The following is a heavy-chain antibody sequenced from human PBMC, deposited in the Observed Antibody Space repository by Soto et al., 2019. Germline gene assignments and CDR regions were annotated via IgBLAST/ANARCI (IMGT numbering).Heavy chain of an antibody. CDR3: ARHIAVPRTRGFDF. J-gene: IGHJ4*02. Sequence: QAQLQEAGPGVAKPSGTLSPTCAVSGGSISDNWSSGVRQRPGKGLEWIGEIYHTGTTHYNPSPWSRVTISIDKSKDQFSRKLSSVTAADTAVYYCARHIAVPRTRGFDFWGQGTLVTVSS. CDR2: IYHTGTT. V-gene: IGHV4-4*02. D-gene: IGHD6-19*01. CDR1: GGSISDNW.